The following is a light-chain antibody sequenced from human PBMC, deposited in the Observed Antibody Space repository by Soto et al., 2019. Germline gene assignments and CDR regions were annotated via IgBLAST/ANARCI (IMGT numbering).Light chain of an antibody. J-gene: IGKJ5*01. CDR3: QQRSNWPT. CDR1: QSVSSS. V-gene: IGKV3-11*01. Sequence: EIMMTQSPATLSVSPGERATLSCRASQSVSSSLAWYQQKPDQAPRLLIYDASNRATGIPARFSGSGSGTDFTLTISSLEPEDFAVYYCQQRSNWPTFGQGTRLEIK. CDR2: DAS.